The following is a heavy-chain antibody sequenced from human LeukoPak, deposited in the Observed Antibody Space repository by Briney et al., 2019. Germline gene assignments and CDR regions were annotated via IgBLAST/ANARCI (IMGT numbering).Heavy chain of an antibody. V-gene: IGHV3-23*01. J-gene: IGHJ3*02. D-gene: IGHD6-6*01. CDR2: ISGSGGST. CDR1: GFTFSSYA. Sequence: PGGSLRLSCAASGFTFSSYAMSCVRQAPGKGLEWVSAISGSGGSTYYADSVKGRFTISRDNSKNTLYLQMNSLRAEDTAVYYCAKDGIYSSSFPGAFDIWGQGTMVTVSS. CDR3: AKDGIYSSSFPGAFDI.